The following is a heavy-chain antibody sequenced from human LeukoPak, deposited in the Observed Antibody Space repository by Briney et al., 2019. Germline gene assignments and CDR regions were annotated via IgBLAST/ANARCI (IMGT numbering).Heavy chain of an antibody. CDR2: ISSSSSYI. CDR1: GFPFSSYN. V-gene: IGHV3-21*01. CDR3: ARISGYSYNWFDP. D-gene: IGHD3-22*01. J-gene: IGHJ5*02. Sequence: GGSLRLSCAASGFPFSSYNMNWVRQDPGKGTEWVSSISSSSSYIYYADSVKGRFTISRDNAKNSLYLQMNSLRAEDTAVYYCARISGYSYNWFDPWGQGTLVTVSS.